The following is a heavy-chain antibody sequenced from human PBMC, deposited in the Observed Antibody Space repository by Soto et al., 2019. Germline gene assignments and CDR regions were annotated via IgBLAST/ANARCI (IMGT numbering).Heavy chain of an antibody. J-gene: IGHJ4*02. CDR3: AKDMYSSSWYSVSVDY. V-gene: IGHV3-23*01. CDR1: GFTFSSYA. D-gene: IGHD6-13*01. CDR2: ISGSGGST. Sequence: GGSLRLSCAASGFTFSSYAMSWVRQAPGKGLEWVSAISGSGGSTYYADSVKGRFTISRDNSKNTMYLQMNSLRAEDKAVYYCAKDMYSSSWYSVSVDYWGQGTLVTVSS.